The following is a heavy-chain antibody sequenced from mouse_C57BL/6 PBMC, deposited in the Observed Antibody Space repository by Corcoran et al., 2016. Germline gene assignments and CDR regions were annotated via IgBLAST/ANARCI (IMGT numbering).Heavy chain of an antibody. J-gene: IGHJ4*01. D-gene: IGHD2-1*01. V-gene: IGHV1-84*01. Sequence: QIQLQQSGPELVKPGAAVKIACKASGYTFTDYYINWVKQRPGQGLEWIGWIYPGSGNTKYNEKFKGKATLTVDTSSSTAYMQLSSLTSEDSAVYFCARQQIYYGNPYAMDYWGQGTSVTVSS. CDR2: IYPGSGNT. CDR1: GYTFTDYY. CDR3: ARQQIYYGNPYAMDY.